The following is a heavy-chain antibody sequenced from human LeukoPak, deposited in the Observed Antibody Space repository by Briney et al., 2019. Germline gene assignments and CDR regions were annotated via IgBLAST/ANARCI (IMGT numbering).Heavy chain of an antibody. D-gene: IGHD2-2*01. CDR1: GYTFTSYD. CDR2: INPNSGGT. V-gene: IGHV1-2*02. Sequence: ASVKVSCKASGYTFTSYDINWVRQAPGQGLEWMGWINPNSGGTNYAQKFQGRVTMTRDTSISTAYMELSRLRSDDTAVYYCARDNCSSTSCYYIFDYWGQGTLVTVSS. J-gene: IGHJ4*02. CDR3: ARDNCSSTSCYYIFDY.